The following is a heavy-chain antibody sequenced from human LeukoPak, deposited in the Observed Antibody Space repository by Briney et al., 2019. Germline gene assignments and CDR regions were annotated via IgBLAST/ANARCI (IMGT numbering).Heavy chain of an antibody. D-gene: IGHD2-2*01. V-gene: IGHV3-11*04. CDR2: ISSSGSTI. CDR3: ARGFTDWVTSPIDY. Sequence: GGSLRLSCAASGFTFNDYYMSWIPQAPGEGREWVSYISSSGSTIYHAGSVKGRFTISRDNAKNSLSLHMNSLRAEDTAVYYCARGFTDWVTSPIDYWGQGALVTVSS. CDR1: GFTFNDYY. J-gene: IGHJ4*02.